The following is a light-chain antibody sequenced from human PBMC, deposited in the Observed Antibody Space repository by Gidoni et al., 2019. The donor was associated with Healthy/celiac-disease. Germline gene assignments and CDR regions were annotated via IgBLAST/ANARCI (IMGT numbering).Light chain of an antibody. V-gene: IGKV1-39*01. CDR1: QSISSY. CDR3: QPSYSTPPP. Sequence: DIQMTQSPSSLSASVGDRVTITCRASQSISSYLNWYQQKPGKAPKLLIYAASSLQSGVPSRFRGSGSGTDFTLTISSLQPEDFATYYCQPSYSTPPPFGQGTKLEIK. J-gene: IGKJ2*01. CDR2: AAS.